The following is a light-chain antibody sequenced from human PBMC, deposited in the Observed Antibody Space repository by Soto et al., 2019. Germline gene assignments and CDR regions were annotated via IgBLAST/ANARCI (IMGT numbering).Light chain of an antibody. Sequence: QSALTQPRSVSGSPGQSVTISCTGTSTDVGGYNFVSWYQQHPGIAPKLMIYDVSRRPSGVPDRFSGSKSGNTASLTISGLQAEDEADYYCCSYAGTYSYVFGIGTKVTVL. CDR1: STDVGGYNF. J-gene: IGLJ1*01. CDR2: DVS. V-gene: IGLV2-11*01. CDR3: CSYAGTYSYV.